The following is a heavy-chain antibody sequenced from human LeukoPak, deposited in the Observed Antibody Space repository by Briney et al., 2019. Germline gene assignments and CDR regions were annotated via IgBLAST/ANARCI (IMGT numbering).Heavy chain of an antibody. D-gene: IGHD6-13*01. CDR3: ARDAALAPAGAYYYYGLDV. Sequence: PSETLSLTCTVSGGXISSYYCNWIRQPPGKGLEWIGYIYYSGSANYNPSLKSRVTISVDTSKNQFSLKLTSVATADTAVYYCARDAALAPAGAYYYYGLDVWGQGTTVTVSS. J-gene: IGHJ6*02. V-gene: IGHV4-59*01. CDR1: GGXISSYY. CDR2: IYYSGSA.